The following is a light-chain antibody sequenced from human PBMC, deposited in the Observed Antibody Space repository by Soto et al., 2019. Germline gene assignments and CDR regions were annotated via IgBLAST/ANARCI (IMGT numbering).Light chain of an antibody. J-gene: IGLJ1*01. V-gene: IGLV2-8*01. CDR1: SSDIGAYKY. CDR2: EVS. Sequence: QSALTQPPSASGSPGQSVTFSCTGSSSDIGAYKYVSWYQQHPGKATKIIIYEVSKRPSGVPDRFSGSKSGNTASLTVSGLQAEDEADYYCSSYGGSNNYVFGTGT. CDR3: SSYGGSNNYV.